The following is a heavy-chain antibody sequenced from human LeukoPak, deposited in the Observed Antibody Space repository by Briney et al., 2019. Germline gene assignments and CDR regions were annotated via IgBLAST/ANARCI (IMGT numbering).Heavy chain of an antibody. J-gene: IGHJ4*02. D-gene: IGHD3-16*01. CDR3: PRVAPGGSHALDY. V-gene: IGHV4-59*12. CDR1: GGSISSSY. Sequence: PSETLPLTCTVSGGSISSSYWSWIRQPPGMGLEWIGYIYHTGGPYSNPSLKSRVSISLDKSKNQFSLRFNSVTAADTAVYYCPRVAPGGSHALDYWGQGILVTVSS. CDR2: IYHTGGP.